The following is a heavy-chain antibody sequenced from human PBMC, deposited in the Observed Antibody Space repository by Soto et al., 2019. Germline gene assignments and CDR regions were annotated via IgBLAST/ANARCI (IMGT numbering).Heavy chain of an antibody. D-gene: IGHD6-19*01. CDR1: GFNFATYS. J-gene: IGHJ4*02. CDR3: ARYTAVADPYYFDY. Sequence: GGSLRLSCAASGFNFATYSMSWVRQAPGKGLEWVAGISDGVDRACYGDSVKGRFTISRDTSKNMLYLHMNSLRAEDTAIYYCARYTAVADPYYFDYWGQGTLVTVSS. V-gene: IGHV3-23*01. CDR2: ISDGVDRA.